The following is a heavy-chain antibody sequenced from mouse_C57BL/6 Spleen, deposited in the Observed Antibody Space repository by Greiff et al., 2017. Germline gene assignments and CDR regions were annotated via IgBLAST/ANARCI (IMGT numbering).Heavy chain of an antibody. CDR3: TTLYYDYDGPDYYAMDY. V-gene: IGHV14-1*01. J-gene: IGHJ4*01. D-gene: IGHD2-4*01. CDR1: GFNIKDYY. Sequence: EVQVVESGAELVRPGASVKLSCTASGFNIKDYYMHWVKQRPEQGLEWIGRIDPEDGDNEYAPKFQGKATMTADTSSNTAYLQLSSLTSEDTAVYYCTTLYYDYDGPDYYAMDYWGQGTSVTVSS. CDR2: IDPEDGDN.